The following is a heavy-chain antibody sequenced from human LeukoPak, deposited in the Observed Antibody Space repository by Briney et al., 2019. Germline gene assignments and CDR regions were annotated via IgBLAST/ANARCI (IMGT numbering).Heavy chain of an antibody. CDR1: GFTFSTYV. Sequence: PGGSLRLSCRASGFTFSTYVMSWVRQAPGKGLEWVSSITGSGDITYYADSVKGRFTISGDNSENMLFLQMSSLRAEDTAIYFCAKDRRTIAATGTFFWGQGTLVTVSS. D-gene: IGHD6-13*01. CDR3: AKDRRTIAATGTFF. J-gene: IGHJ4*02. V-gene: IGHV3-23*01. CDR2: ITGSGDIT.